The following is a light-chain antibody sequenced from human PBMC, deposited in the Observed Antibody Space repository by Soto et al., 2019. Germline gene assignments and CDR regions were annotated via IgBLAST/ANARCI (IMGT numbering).Light chain of an antibody. CDR3: QHYNTLWT. J-gene: IGKJ1*01. CDR1: QTISSW. CDR2: DVS. V-gene: IGKV1-5*01. Sequence: DIQMTQAPTSLSESVGDRLTVSCRASQTISSWLAWYQQKPGKDPKILIYDVSSLESGVPSRFSGSGSATDSTLTISRLPPDDFATDDCQHYNTLWTFGQGTKVDNK.